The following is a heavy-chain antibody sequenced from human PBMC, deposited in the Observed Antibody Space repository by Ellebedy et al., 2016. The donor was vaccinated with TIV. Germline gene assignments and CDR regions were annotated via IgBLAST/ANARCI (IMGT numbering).Heavy chain of an antibody. CDR1: GFTFSTYW. CDR2: IGGLDDNT. Sequence: GESLKISXAASGFTFSTYWMHWVRQAPEKGLQWVSTIGGLDDNTHYADYVEGRFTISRDNSKNTLYLQMNSLRAEDTAVYYCTRRPRGGLPTHYWYFDLWGRGTLVTVSS. CDR3: TRRPRGGLPTHYWYFDL. D-gene: IGHD3-16*01. J-gene: IGHJ2*01. V-gene: IGHV3-23*01.